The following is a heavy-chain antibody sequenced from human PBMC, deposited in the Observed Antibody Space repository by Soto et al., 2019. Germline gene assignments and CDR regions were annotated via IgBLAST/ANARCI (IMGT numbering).Heavy chain of an antibody. J-gene: IGHJ5*02. Sequence: ASVKVSCKASDYTFTNYGFTWVRQAPGQGLEWMGWITPFNGYTSYAQNLQDRITITADISTSTVYMELRSLRSDDTAVYYCAKYYDILNGYYSFDPWGQ. D-gene: IGHD3-9*01. CDR3: AKYYDILNGYYSFDP. CDR1: DYTFTNYG. CDR2: ITPFNGYT. V-gene: IGHV1-18*01.